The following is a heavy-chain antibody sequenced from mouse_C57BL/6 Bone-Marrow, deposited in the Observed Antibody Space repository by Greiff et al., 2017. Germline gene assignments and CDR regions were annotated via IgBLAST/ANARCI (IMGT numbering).Heavy chain of an antibody. Sequence: DVMLVESGEGLVKPGGSLKLSCAASGFTFSSYAMSWVRQTPEKRLEWVAYISSGGDYIYYADTVKGRFTISRDNARNTLYLQMSSLKSEDTAMYYCTRDPYYYGSSYDAWFAYWGQGTLVPVSA. J-gene: IGHJ3*01. CDR2: ISSGGDYI. CDR3: TRDPYYYGSSYDAWFAY. D-gene: IGHD1-1*01. V-gene: IGHV5-9-1*02. CDR1: GFTFSSYA.